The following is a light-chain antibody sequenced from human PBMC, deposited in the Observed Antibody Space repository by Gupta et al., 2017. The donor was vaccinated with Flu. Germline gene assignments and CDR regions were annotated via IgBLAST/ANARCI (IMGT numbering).Light chain of an antibody. CDR1: QSVNSN. J-gene: IGKJ2*01. Sequence: RATLSCRASQSVNSNIAWYQHRPGQAPRLLIFGASTRATGIPARFSGSGSGTEFTLTISSLQSEDFAVYYCQQYNSWPPLYTFGQGTKLENK. CDR3: QQYNSWPPLYT. CDR2: GAS. V-gene: IGKV3-15*01.